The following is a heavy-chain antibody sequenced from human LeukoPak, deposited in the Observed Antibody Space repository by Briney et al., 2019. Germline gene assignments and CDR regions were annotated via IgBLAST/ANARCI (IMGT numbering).Heavy chain of an antibody. CDR2: ISTNSGNT. CDR1: GYSFTRNG. J-gene: IGHJ5*01. CDR3: ARDVMYAFDS. Sequence: GASVKVSCKAFGYSFTRNGISWVRQAPGQGLEWMGWISTNSGNTNYAQNLQGRVTMTTDTSATTAYMELRSLSSDDTAVYYCARDVMYAFDSWGQGTLVTVSS. D-gene: IGHD2-8*01. V-gene: IGHV1-18*04.